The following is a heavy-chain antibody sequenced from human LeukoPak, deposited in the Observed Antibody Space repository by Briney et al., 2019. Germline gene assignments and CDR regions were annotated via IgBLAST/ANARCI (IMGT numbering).Heavy chain of an antibody. CDR1: GIGFGSTW. CDR3: ARGHNYFDY. V-gene: IGHV3-15*01. J-gene: IGHJ4*02. CDR2: VKSKEDGGTT. Sequence: GGSLRLSCAVSGIGFGSTWMSWVRQAPGKGLEWVGRVKSKEDGGTTDYAAPVKGRFTISRDDSKNTLYLQMNSLRAEDTAVYYCARGHNYFDYWGQGTLVTVSS.